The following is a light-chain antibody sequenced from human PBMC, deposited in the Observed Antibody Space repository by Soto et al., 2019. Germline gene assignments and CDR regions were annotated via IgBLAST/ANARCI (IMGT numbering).Light chain of an antibody. CDR2: GNS. V-gene: IGLV1-40*01. J-gene: IGLJ2*01. CDR1: SSNIGAGYD. CDR3: QSYDSSLSGSV. Sequence: QLVLTQPPSVSGAPGQRVTISCTGSSSNIGAGYDVHWYQHLPGTAPKLLLHGNSNRPSGVPDRFSGSKSGTSASLAITGLQAEDEAEYYCQSYDSSLSGSVFGGGTKLTVL.